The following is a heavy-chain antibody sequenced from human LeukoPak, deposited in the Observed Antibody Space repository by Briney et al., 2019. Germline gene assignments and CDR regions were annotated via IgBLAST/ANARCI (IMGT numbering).Heavy chain of an antibody. CDR3: ARVKEASAFDI. CDR2: ISSSSSHI. CDR1: GFSFSTYS. Sequence: GGSLRLSCAASGFSFSTYSMNWVRQAPGKGLEWVSSISSSSSHIYYADSVKGRFTISRDNVKNSLYLQMNSLRAEDTAVHYCARVKEASAFDIWGQGTMITVSS. V-gene: IGHV3-21*01. D-gene: IGHD5-12*01. J-gene: IGHJ3*02.